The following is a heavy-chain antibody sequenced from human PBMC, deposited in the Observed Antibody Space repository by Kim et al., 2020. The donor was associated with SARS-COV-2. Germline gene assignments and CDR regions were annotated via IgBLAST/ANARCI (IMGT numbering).Heavy chain of an antibody. V-gene: IGHV1-69*01. CDR2: TA. CDR3: ARSSTVTADY. Sequence: TATDAQKFQGRVTITADESTSTAYMELSSLRSEDTAVYYCARSSTVTADYWGQGTLVTVSS. J-gene: IGHJ4*02. D-gene: IGHD4-17*01.